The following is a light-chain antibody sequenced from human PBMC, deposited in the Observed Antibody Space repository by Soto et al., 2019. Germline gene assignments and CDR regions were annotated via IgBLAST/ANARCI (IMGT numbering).Light chain of an antibody. CDR2: AGS. J-gene: IGKJ1*01. CDR1: QGISSW. Sequence: DFQITQSPSSVSASVVDRVTITCRASQGISSWLAWYQQRSGKAPKLLIYAGSSLQTGVPSRFSGSGSGTDFTLTISSLQPEDFANYYCQQANSFPPTFGQGTKVDI. V-gene: IGKV1-12*01. CDR3: QQANSFPPT.